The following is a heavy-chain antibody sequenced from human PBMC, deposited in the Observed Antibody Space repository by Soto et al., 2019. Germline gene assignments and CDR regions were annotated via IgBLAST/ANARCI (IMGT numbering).Heavy chain of an antibody. J-gene: IGHJ6*02. CDR1: GGSISSSNW. D-gene: IGHD1-26*01. CDR3: ARVSGSYYYGMDV. V-gene: IGHV4-4*02. Sequence: QVQLQESGPGLVKPSGTLSLTCAVSGGSISSSNWWRWVRQPPGKGLEWIGEIYHSGSTNYNPSLKSRVTITVNKSKNQFSLKLSSVTAADRAVYYCARVSGSYYYGMDVWGQGTTVTVSS. CDR2: IYHSGST.